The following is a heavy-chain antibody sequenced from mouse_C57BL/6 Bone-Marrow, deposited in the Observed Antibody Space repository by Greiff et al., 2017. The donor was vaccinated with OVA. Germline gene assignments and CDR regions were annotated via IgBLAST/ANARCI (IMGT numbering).Heavy chain of an antibody. CDR3: TRGDYGLDGDY. CDR1: GFTFSSYA. D-gene: IGHD1-1*02. V-gene: IGHV5-9-1*02. Sequence: EVKLVESGEGLVKPGGSLKLSCAASGFTFSSYAMSWVRQTPEKRLEWVAYISSGGDYIYYADTVKGRFTISRDNARNTLYLQMSSLKSEDTAMYYCTRGDYGLDGDYWGQGTTLTVSS. CDR2: ISSGGDYI. J-gene: IGHJ2*01.